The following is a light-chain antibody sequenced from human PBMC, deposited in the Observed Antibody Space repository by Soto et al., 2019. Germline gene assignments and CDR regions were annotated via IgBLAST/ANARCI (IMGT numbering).Light chain of an antibody. CDR3: QQYNTYPWT. Sequence: DIQMTQSLSTLSASVGDRVIITCWASQSISSWLAWYQQKPGKAPKLLIYKASSLESGVPSRFSGSGSGTEFTLTISSLQPDDFATYYCQQYNTYPWTFGQGTKVEVK. V-gene: IGKV1-5*03. CDR1: QSISSW. CDR2: KAS. J-gene: IGKJ1*01.